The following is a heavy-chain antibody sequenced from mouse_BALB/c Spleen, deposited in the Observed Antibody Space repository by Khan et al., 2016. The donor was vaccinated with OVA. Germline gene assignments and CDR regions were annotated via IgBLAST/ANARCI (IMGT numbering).Heavy chain of an antibody. CDR2: ITYSGST. CDR1: GYSFTSDYV. J-gene: IGHJ3*01. Sequence: EVQLVESGPGLVKPSQSLSLTCTATGYSFTSDYVRNWNRQLPGNKLEWMGYITYSGSTNYNQSFKSRISFTRDTSKNPSYLQLNSVTTEDTATXYCARSRDRYAFAYWGQGTLVTVSA. CDR3: ARSRDRYAFAY. V-gene: IGHV3-2*02. D-gene: IGHD2-14*01.